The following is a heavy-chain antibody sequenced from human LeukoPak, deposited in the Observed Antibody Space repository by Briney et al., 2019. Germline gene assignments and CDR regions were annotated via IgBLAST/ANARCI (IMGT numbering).Heavy chain of an antibody. J-gene: IGHJ4*02. Sequence: GASVKVSCKASGYMFSSFYLHWVRQAPGQGLEWMGIITPNTGDTTYAPKFQDRLIMTRDRSTSTAYMELHSLRSEDTAVYYCARSRNYYRVYFDNWGQGTLVPVSS. CDR1: GYMFSSFY. V-gene: IGHV1-46*01. CDR3: ARSRNYYRVYFDN. CDR2: ITPNTGDT. D-gene: IGHD3-10*01.